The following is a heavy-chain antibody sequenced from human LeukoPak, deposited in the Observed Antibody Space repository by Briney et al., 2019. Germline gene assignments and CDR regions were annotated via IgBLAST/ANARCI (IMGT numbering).Heavy chain of an antibody. CDR2: INPSSGGT. V-gene: IGHV1-2*02. Sequence: GASVKVSCKASVYTFTNFYIHWVRQAPGQGLEWMGWINPSSGGTNYAQKFQGRVTMARDTSISTASMELSRLRSDDTAVYYCSRAYLSGPGDWGQGTLVTVSS. J-gene: IGHJ4*02. D-gene: IGHD1-26*01. CDR3: SRAYLSGPGD. CDR1: VYTFTNFY.